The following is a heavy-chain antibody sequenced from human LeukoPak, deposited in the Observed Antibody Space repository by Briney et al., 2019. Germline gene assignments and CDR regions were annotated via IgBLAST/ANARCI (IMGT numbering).Heavy chain of an antibody. Sequence: SETLSLTCTVSGGSISSYYWSWIQQPPGKGLEWIGYIYYSGSTNYNPSLKSRVTISVDTSKNQFSLKLSSVTAADTAVYYCARLYSYGPGGAFDIWGQGTMVTVSS. CDR3: ARLYSYGPGGAFDI. CDR1: GGSISSYY. V-gene: IGHV4-59*01. D-gene: IGHD5-18*01. J-gene: IGHJ3*02. CDR2: IYYSGST.